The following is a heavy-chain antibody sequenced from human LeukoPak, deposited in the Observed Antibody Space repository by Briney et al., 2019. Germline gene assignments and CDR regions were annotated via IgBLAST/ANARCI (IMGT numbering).Heavy chain of an antibody. CDR1: GFTFSDYY. CDR2: VSSSGSTI. Sequence: KPGGSLRLSCAASGFTFSDYYMSWIRQAPGKELEWVSYVSSSGSTIYYADSVKGRFTISRDNAKNSLYLQMNSLRAEDTAVYYCASPITMILVVTANPYDAFDIWGQGTMVTVSS. J-gene: IGHJ3*02. CDR3: ASPITMILVVTANPYDAFDI. D-gene: IGHD3-22*01. V-gene: IGHV3-11*01.